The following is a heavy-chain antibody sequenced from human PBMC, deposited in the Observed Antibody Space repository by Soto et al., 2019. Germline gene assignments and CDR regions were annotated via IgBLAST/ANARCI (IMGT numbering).Heavy chain of an antibody. Sequence: QAQLVQSGAEVKEPGSSVKVSCKASVEFFSNYGISWVRQAPGQGLEWMGGIIPIFGTISYAEKFQGRVTITADESTNTVYMQLRSLRSADTAVYYCARAFPDGWVEPGVVRGCLDTWGRGTLVTVSS. D-gene: IGHD3-10*01. CDR3: ARAFPDGWVEPGVVRGCLDT. CDR2: IIPIFGTI. CDR1: VEFFSNYG. J-gene: IGHJ5*02. V-gene: IGHV1-69*01.